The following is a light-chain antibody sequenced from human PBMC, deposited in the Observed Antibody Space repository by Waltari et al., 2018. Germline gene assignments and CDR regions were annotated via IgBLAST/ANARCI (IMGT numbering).Light chain of an antibody. V-gene: IGLV1-44*01. Sequence: QRVTISCSGSSSNIGKNPVNWYQQLPGTAPKLLIHTDDQRPSGVPDRFSGSKSGTSASLAISGLQSEDEADYYCAVWDDRFSGLNWVIGGGTKLTVL. J-gene: IGLJ3*02. CDR1: SSNIGKNP. CDR2: TDD. CDR3: AVWDDRFSGLNWV.